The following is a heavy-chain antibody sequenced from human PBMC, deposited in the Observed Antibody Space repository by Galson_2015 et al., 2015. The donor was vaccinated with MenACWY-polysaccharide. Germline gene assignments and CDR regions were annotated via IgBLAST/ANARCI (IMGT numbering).Heavy chain of an antibody. J-gene: IGHJ5*02. D-gene: IGHD3-3*01. CDR3: AKDSTDFWSVAGRFDH. V-gene: IGHV3-23*01. Sequence: SLRLSCAASGFTFTGYAMSWVRQAPGKGLEWVSAIRSSGTSTYYADSVKGRFTISRDNSKNTLYLQMNSLRAEDTAVYYCAKDSTDFWSVAGRFDHWGQGTLVTVSS. CDR2: IRSSGTST. CDR1: GFTFTGYA.